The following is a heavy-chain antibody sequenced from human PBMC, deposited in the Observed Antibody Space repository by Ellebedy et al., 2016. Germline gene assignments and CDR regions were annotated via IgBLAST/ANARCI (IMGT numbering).Heavy chain of an antibody. CDR3: AKSQVPWELPYPDDY. CDR1: GFTFSSYA. V-gene: IGHV3-23*01. J-gene: IGHJ4*02. CDR2: ISGSGGST. Sequence: GESLKISCAASGFTFSSYAMSWVRQAPGKGLEWVSAISGSGGSTYYADSVKGRFTISRDNSKNTLYLQMNSLRAEDTAVYYCAKSQVPWELPYPDDYWGQGTLVTVSS. D-gene: IGHD1-26*01.